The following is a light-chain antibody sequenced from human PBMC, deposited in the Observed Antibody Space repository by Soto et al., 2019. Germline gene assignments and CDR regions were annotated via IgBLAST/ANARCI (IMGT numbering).Light chain of an antibody. CDR3: SSYAGDNNFL. CDR2: EVN. CDR1: SSDVGGSNY. J-gene: IGLJ1*01. V-gene: IGLV2-8*01. Sequence: QSVLTQPPSASGSPGQSVTISCTGTSSDVGGSNYVSWYQQHSDKAPKLMIYEVNKRPSGVPDRFSGSKSGNTASLTVSGLQAEDEADYYCSSYAGDNNFLFGSVTKVTVL.